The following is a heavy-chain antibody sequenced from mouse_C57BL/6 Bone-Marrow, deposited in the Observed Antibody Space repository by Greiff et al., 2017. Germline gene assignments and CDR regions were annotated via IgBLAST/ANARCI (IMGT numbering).Heavy chain of an antibody. D-gene: IGHD2-2*01. Sequence: VKVVESGAELARPGASVKLSCKASGYTFTSYGISWVKQRTGQGLEWIGEIYPRSGNTYYNEKFKGKATLTADKASSTAYMELRSLTSEDSAGYFCARERTMVTTGCHYFDYWGQGTTLTVSS. CDR2: IYPRSGNT. CDR3: ARERTMVTTGCHYFDY. V-gene: IGHV1-81*01. CDR1: GYTFTSYG. J-gene: IGHJ2*01.